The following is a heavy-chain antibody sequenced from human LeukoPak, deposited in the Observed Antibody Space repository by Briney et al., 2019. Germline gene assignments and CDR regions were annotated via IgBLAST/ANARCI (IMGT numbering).Heavy chain of an antibody. Sequence: PSESMSLTCTVSVYSISSGYYWGWIRQPPGKGLEWIGSIFHSGSTYYNPSLKSRVTISVDVSNNQFSLKLSSVTAADTAVYYCARHRTASDYWGQGTLVTVSS. D-gene: IGHD3-16*02. CDR1: VYSISSGYY. J-gene: IGHJ4*02. CDR2: IFHSGST. V-gene: IGHV4-38-2*02. CDR3: ARHRTASDY.